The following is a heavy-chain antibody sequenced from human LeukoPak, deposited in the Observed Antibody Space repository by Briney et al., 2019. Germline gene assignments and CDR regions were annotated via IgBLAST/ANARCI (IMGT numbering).Heavy chain of an antibody. CDR1: GFTFSSYG. D-gene: IGHD1-26*01. V-gene: IGHV3-48*04. Sequence: GGSLRLSCAASGFTFSSYGMNWVRQAPGKGLEWVSYISSSGSTIYYADSVKGRFTISRDNAKNSLYLQMNSLRAEDTAVYYCARNCGNYLLKGYFDYWGQGTLVNVSP. J-gene: IGHJ4*02. CDR3: ARNCGNYLLKGYFDY. CDR2: ISSSGSTI.